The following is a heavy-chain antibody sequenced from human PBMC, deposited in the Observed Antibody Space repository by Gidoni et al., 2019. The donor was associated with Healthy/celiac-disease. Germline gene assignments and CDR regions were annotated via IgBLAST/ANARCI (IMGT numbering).Heavy chain of an antibody. CDR2: IRSKPYGGTT. Sequence: EVQLAESGGGVVKPGRSLRLSCTASGFTFGDYAMSWFRQAPGKGLEWVGFIRSKPYGGTTEYAASEKGRFTISRDDSKSIAYLQMNSLTPEDTAVYYCSRARPPLGNCSGGSCYTYYYYGMDVWGQGTTVTVSS. CDR1: GFTFGDYA. J-gene: IGHJ6*02. D-gene: IGHD2-15*01. CDR3: SRARPPLGNCSGGSCYTYYYYGMDV. V-gene: IGHV3-49*05.